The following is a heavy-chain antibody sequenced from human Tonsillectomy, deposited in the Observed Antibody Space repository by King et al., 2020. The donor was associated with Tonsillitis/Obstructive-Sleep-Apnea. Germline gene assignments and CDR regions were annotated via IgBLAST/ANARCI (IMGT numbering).Heavy chain of an antibody. CDR1: GFTFSNAW. D-gene: IGHD5-18*01. J-gene: IGHJ6*03. CDR3: TADRIQPLHVNXYYYMAV. Sequence: VQLVESGGGLVKPGGSLRLSCAASGFTFSNAWMSWVRQAPGKGLEWVGRIKSKTDDGTTDYAAPVKGRFTISRDDSKNTLYLQIYSLKTEDTAVYYCTADRIQPLHVNXYYYMAVWGKGTTVTVSS. V-gene: IGHV3-15*01. CDR2: IKSKTDDGTT.